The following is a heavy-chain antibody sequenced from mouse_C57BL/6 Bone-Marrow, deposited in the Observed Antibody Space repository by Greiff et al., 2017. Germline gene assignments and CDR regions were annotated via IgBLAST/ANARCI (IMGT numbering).Heavy chain of an antibody. CDR1: GFNIKDYY. CDR2: IDPEDGET. D-gene: IGHD2-3*01. CDR3: ARRDGTYYFDY. J-gene: IGHJ2*01. V-gene: IGHV14-2*01. Sequence: EVKVEESGAELVKPGASVKLSCTASGFNIKDYYMHWVKQRTEQGLEWIGRIDPEDGETKYAPKFQGKATITADTSSNTAYLQISSLTSEDTAVYYCARRDGTYYFDYWGQGTTLTVSS.